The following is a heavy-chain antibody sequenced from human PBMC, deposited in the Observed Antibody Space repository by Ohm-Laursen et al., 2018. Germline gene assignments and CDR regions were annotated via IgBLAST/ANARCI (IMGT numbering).Heavy chain of an antibody. CDR2: ISSSSSYI. CDR1: GFTFSSYS. D-gene: IGHD5-12*01. CDR3: ARDGRDSGYDGVPDY. Sequence: SLRLSCAASGFTFSSYSMNWVRQAPGKGLEWVSSISSSSSYIYYADSVKGRFTISRDNAKNSLYLQMNSLRAEDTAVYYCARDGRDSGYDGVPDYWGQGTLVTVSS. J-gene: IGHJ4*02. V-gene: IGHV3-21*01.